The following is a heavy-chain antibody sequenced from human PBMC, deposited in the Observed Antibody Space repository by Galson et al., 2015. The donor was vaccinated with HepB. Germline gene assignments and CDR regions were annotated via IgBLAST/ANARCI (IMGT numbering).Heavy chain of an antibody. Sequence: SLRLSCAASGFTFSSYWMNWVRQAPGKGLEWVAAIKQDGSEKYYVDSVKGRFTISRDNAKNSLDLQMNSLRADDTAVYYCARHESESKTYAADNWGQGTLVTVSS. J-gene: IGHJ4*02. D-gene: IGHD2-2*01. CDR3: ARHESESKTYAADN. CDR2: IKQDGSEK. CDR1: GFTFSSYW. V-gene: IGHV3-7*03.